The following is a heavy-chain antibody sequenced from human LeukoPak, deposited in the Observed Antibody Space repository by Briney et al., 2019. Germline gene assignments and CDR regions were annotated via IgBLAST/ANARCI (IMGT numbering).Heavy chain of an antibody. CDR1: DYSITNSW. V-gene: IGHV4-4*02. Sequence: SETLSLTCAVSDYSITNSWWSWVRQSPGMRLEWIGQIFHRGIPNYNPSLKSRVTMSIDKSNNQVSLKMNSVTAADTAVYYCARVMGASWFFYLDVWGKGTTVTISS. CDR3: ARVMGASWFFYLDV. D-gene: IGHD3-16*02. J-gene: IGHJ6*03. CDR2: IFHRGIP.